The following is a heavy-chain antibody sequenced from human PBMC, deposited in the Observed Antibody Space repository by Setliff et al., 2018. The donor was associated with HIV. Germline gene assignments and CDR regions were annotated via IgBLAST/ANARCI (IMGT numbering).Heavy chain of an antibody. Sequence: SETLSLTCSVSGGSIRGTSFYWGWIRQPPGKGLEWIANIYYSGTTNYNPSLKSRVTISVDTSKNQFSLKLSSVTAADTAVYYCARHWYSSSWYHVFDIWGQGTMVTVSS. CDR3: ARHWYSSSWYHVFDI. J-gene: IGHJ3*02. D-gene: IGHD6-13*01. CDR1: GGSIRGTSFY. V-gene: IGHV4-39*01. CDR2: IYYSGTT.